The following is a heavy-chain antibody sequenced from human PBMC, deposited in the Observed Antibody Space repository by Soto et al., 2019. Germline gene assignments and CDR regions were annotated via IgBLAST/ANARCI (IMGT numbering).Heavy chain of an antibody. J-gene: IGHJ4*02. CDR2: ISGSGDAT. D-gene: IGHD2-15*01. CDR1: GFTLSAYA. Sequence: PVGSLRLSCAASGFTLSAYAMSWVRQAPGKGLEWVSVISGSGDATYYADSVRGRLTISRDNPMNTLYLDMYSLRAEDTAVYFCAKAQEASGNVNSYFDTWGQGTLVTVSS. V-gene: IGHV3-23*01. CDR3: AKAQEASGNVNSYFDT.